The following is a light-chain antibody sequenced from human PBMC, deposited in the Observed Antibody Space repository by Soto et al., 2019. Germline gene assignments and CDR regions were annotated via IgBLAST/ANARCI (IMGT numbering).Light chain of an antibody. Sequence: AIPMTQSPSSLSASVGDRVTITCGASQGIRNDLGWYQQKPGKAPKLLIYAASSLQSGVPSRFSGSGSGTDFTLTISSLQPEDSAAYYCLQDYDYPRTFGQGTKLEIK. CDR1: QGIRND. J-gene: IGKJ2*01. V-gene: IGKV1-6*01. CDR2: AAS. CDR3: LQDYDYPRT.